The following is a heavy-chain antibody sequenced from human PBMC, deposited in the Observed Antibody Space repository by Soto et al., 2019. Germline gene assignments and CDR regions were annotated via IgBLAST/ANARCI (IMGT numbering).Heavy chain of an antibody. Sequence: GGSLRLSCAASDFTVSYNYMSWVRQAPGKGLEWVSVIYSGGPTYYTDSVKGRFTISRDDSTNTLYLQMNGLRAEDTAVYYCAGTPPGLILDSTFRDYYFEYWGHGT. V-gene: IGHV3-53*01. CDR3: AGTPPGLILDSTFRDYYFEY. CDR2: IYSGGPT. CDR1: DFTVSYNY. D-gene: IGHD3-22*01. J-gene: IGHJ4*01.